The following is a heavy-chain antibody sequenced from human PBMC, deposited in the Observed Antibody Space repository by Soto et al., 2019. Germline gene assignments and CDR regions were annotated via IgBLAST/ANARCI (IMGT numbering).Heavy chain of an antibody. CDR3: ASPAGADYTFDY. D-gene: IGHD4-4*01. J-gene: IGHJ4*02. V-gene: IGHV4-39*01. Sequence: PSETLSLTCGVSGGSITGSCDYWGWIRQAPGRGLEWIGTIYYRGYTYYNPSLESRVTISADTSKNQLSLNLRSVTAADTAVYYCASPAGADYTFDYWGQGTLVTVSS. CDR2: IYYRGYT. CDR1: GGSITGSCDY.